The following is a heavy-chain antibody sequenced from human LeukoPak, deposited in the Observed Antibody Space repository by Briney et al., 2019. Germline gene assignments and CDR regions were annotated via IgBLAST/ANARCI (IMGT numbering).Heavy chain of an antibody. V-gene: IGHV1-46*01. D-gene: IGHD5-18*01. CDR1: GYTFTSYY. CDR2: INPSGGST. Sequence: ASVKVSCKASGYTFTSYYMHWVRQAPGQGLEWMGIINPSGGSTSYAQKFQGRVTMTRDMSTGTVYMELSSLRSEDTAVYYCARGQDTAMGGSFTKNYYMDVWGKGTTVTVSS. J-gene: IGHJ6*03. CDR3: ARGQDTAMGGSFTKNYYMDV.